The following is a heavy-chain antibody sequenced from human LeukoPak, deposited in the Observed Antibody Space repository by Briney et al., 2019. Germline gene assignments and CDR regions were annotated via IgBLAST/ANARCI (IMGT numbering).Heavy chain of an antibody. V-gene: IGHV5-51*01. J-gene: IGHJ4*02. CDR1: GYRFTNYW. CDR2: IYPGDSDT. CDR3: ARRSTGGNFYFDY. Sequence: GESLKISCQGSGYRFTNYWIGWVRQMPGKGLEWMGIIYPGDSDTRYSPSFQGQVTISADKSISTAYLQWSSLKASDTAMYYCARRSTGGNFYFDYWGQGTLVTVSS. D-gene: IGHD4-23*01.